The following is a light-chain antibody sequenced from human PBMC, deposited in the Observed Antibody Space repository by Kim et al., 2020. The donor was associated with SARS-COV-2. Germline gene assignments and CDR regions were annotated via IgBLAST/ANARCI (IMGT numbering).Light chain of an antibody. CDR2: QNT. V-gene: IGLV3-1*01. J-gene: IGLJ2*01. Sequence: VYPGQTASITCSGDNLGKKDVSWYQQRPGQSPVLVIYQNTTRPSGIPDRFSGSNSGNTGTLTISGTQAVDEANYYCQVWDDYTVIFGGGTQLTVL. CDR3: QVWDDYTVI. CDR1: NLGKKD.